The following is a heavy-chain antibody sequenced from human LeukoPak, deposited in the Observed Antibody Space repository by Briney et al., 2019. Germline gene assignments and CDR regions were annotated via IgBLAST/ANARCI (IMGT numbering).Heavy chain of an antibody. CDR1: GFTFSSYS. Sequence: PGGSLRLSCAASGFTFSSYSMNWVRQAPGKGLEWVSSISSSSSYIYYADSVKGRFTISRDNAKNTLYLQMKSLRAEETAVYYCARDPSGWHSMDYWGQGNLVTVSS. D-gene: IGHD6-19*01. J-gene: IGHJ4*02. V-gene: IGHV3-21*01. CDR3: ARDPSGWHSMDY. CDR2: ISSSSSYI.